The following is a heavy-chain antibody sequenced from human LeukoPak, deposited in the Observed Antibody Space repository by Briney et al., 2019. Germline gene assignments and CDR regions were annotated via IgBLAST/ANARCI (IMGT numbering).Heavy chain of an antibody. CDR1: GFTFSSYG. Sequence: GRSLRLSCAASGFTFSSYGMHWVRQAPGKGLEWVAVIWYDESKRYYADSVKGRFTISRDNAKNSLYLQMNSLRDEDTAVYYCVRGWGTYFDYWGQGTLVTVSS. J-gene: IGHJ4*02. CDR2: IWYDESKR. CDR3: VRGWGTYFDY. D-gene: IGHD3-16*01. V-gene: IGHV3-33*01.